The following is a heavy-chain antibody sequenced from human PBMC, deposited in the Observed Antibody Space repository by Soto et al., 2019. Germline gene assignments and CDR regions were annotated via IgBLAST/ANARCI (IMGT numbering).Heavy chain of an antibody. V-gene: IGHV2-26*01. CDR2: IFSNDEK. D-gene: IGHD3-22*01. J-gene: IGHJ4*02. CDR3: ARRSDSSGYYPY. Sequence: SGPTLVNPTETLTLTCTVSGFSLSNVRMGVSWIRQPPGKALEWLAHIFSNDEKSYSTSLKRRLTISKDTSKSQVVLTMTNMDPVDTATYYCARRSDSSGYYPYWGQGIMVTVSS. CDR1: GFSLSNVRMG.